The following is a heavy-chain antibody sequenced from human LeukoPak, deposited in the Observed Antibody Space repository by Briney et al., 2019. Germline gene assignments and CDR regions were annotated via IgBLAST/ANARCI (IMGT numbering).Heavy chain of an antibody. CDR2: ISGSGGST. D-gene: IGHD2-21*02. CDR3: AKARGSEMVTEFDY. J-gene: IGHJ4*02. V-gene: IGHV3-23*01. CDR1: GFTFSSYA. Sequence: GGSLRLSCAASGFTFSSYAMSWVRQAPGKGLEWVSAISGSGGSTYYADSVKGRFTIPRENSKNTLYLQMDSLRAEDTAVYYCAKARGSEMVTEFDYGGQGTLVTVSS.